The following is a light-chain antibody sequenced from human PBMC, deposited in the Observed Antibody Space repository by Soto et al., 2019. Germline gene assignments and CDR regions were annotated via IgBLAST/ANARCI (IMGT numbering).Light chain of an antibody. CDR3: QQYDDWPRGT. V-gene: IGKV3D-15*01. CDR1: QSVGSN. J-gene: IGKJ2*02. Sequence: EIVMTQSPGILSVSPGERATLSCRASQSVGSNLAWYQQQPRQAPRLLIYDASIRATGIPARFSGSGSGTEFTLSISGLQSEDFAVYHCQQYDDWPRGTFGQGTKVEIK. CDR2: DAS.